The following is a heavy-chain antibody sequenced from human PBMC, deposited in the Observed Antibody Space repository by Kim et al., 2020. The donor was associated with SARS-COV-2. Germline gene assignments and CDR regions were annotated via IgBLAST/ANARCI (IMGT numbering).Heavy chain of an antibody. Sequence: GGSLRLSCAASGFTFSSYEMNWVRQAPGKGLEWVSYISSSGSTIYYADSVKGRFTISRDNAKNSLYLQMNSLRAEDTAVYYCAILNVDTAMDLYYYYYMDVWGKGTTVTVSS. D-gene: IGHD5-18*01. J-gene: IGHJ6*03. CDR2: ISSSGSTI. V-gene: IGHV3-48*03. CDR1: GFTFSSYE. CDR3: AILNVDTAMDLYYYYYMDV.